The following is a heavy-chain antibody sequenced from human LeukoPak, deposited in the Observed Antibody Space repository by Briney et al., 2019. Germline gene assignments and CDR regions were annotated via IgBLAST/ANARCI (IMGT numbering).Heavy chain of an antibody. CDR2: IYYSGST. V-gene: IGHV4-39*01. D-gene: IGHD3-3*01. Sequence: SETLSLTCTVSGGSISSSSYYWGWIRQPPGKGLEWIGSIYYSGSTYYNPSLKSRVTISVDTSKNQFSLKLSSVTAADTAVYYCARGSKIFGVAPAVYFDYWGQGTLVTVSS. CDR3: ARGSKIFGVAPAVYFDY. CDR1: GGSISSSSYY. J-gene: IGHJ4*02.